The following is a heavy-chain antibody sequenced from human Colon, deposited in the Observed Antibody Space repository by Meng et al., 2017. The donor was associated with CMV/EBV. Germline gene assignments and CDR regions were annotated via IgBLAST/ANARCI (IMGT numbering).Heavy chain of an antibody. CDR3: ARVYEYSSSWGSDY. CDR2: LTADKRLH. CDR1: GYGLGPYG. V-gene: IGHV1-18*01. D-gene: IGHD6-6*01. Sequence: EVEQRRALAEAPRKDSGYGLGPYGISWVRQAPERGLGWMGWLTADKRLHSHAQNPQGRVTLTTDASTSTAYMELRGLRSNDTAVYYCARVYEYSSSWGSDYWGQGTLVTVSS. J-gene: IGHJ4*02.